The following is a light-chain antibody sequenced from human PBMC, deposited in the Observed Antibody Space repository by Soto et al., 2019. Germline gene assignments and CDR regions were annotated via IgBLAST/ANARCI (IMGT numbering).Light chain of an antibody. Sequence: QSVLTQPPSVSGAPGQRVTISCTGSSSNIGAGYDVHWYQQFPGTAPKLLIYGNNNRPSGVPDRFSGSKSGTSASLAITGLQAEDEADYYCQSYDSILSGVFGSGTKLTVL. CDR1: SSNIGAGYD. CDR3: QSYDSILSGV. CDR2: GNN. V-gene: IGLV1-40*01. J-gene: IGLJ1*01.